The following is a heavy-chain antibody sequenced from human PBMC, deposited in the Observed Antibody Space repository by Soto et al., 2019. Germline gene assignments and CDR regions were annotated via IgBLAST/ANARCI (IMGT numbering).Heavy chain of an antibody. CDR2: ILSKAGNYAT. CDR1: GFIFSGSA. V-gene: IGHV3-73*01. J-gene: IGHJ4*02. Sequence: EVQLVESGGGLVQPGGSLKLSCAASGFIFSGSAVHWVRQASGKGLEWVGRILSKAGNYATAYPASMKGRFTISRDDSEKTTFLQMNSLKTEDTAVDYCIRGGSPYYYDYLGQGTLVAVSS. CDR3: IRGGSPYYYDY.